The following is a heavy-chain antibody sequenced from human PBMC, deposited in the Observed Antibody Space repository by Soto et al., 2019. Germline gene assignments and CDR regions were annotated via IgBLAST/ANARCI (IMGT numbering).Heavy chain of an antibody. Sequence: QVQLQESGPGLVKPSETLSLTCTVSGGSVSSGSYYWSWIRQPPGKGLEWIGYIYYSGSTNYNPSLKSRVTISVDTSKNQFSLKLSSVTAADTAVYYCARDQDNWNDVGYYYGMDVWGQGTTVTVSS. CDR3: ARDQDNWNDVGYYYGMDV. CDR1: GGSVSSGSYY. CDR2: IYYSGST. V-gene: IGHV4-61*01. D-gene: IGHD1-20*01. J-gene: IGHJ6*02.